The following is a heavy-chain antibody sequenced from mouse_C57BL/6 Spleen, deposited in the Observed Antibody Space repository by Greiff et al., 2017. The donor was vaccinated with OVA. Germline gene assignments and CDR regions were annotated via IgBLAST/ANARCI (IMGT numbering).Heavy chain of an antibody. J-gene: IGHJ1*03. CDR1: GYTFTDYE. CDR2: IDPETGGT. V-gene: IGHV1-15*01. CDR3: TRSRDWYFDV. Sequence: QVQLQQSGAELVRPGASVTLSCKASGYTFTDYEMHWVKQTPVHGLEWIGAIDPETGGTAYNQKFKGKAILTADKSSSTAYMELRSLTSEDSAVYYCTRSRDWYFDVWGTGTTVTVAS.